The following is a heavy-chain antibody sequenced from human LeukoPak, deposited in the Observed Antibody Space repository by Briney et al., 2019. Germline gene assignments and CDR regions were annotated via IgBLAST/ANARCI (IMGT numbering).Heavy chain of an antibody. CDR3: AREHHLGFLEWLPSHYYYYYYMDV. Sequence: SETLSLTCTVSGGSISSYYWSWIRQPAGKGLEWIGRIYTSGSTNYNPSLKSRVTMSVDTSKNQFSLKLSPVTAADTAVYYCAREHHLGFLEWLPSHYYYYYYMDVWGKGTTVTVSS. CDR1: GGSISSYY. V-gene: IGHV4-4*07. D-gene: IGHD3-3*01. CDR2: IYTSGST. J-gene: IGHJ6*03.